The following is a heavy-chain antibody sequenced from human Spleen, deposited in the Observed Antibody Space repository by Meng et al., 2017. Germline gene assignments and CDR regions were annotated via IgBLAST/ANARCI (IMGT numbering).Heavy chain of an antibody. V-gene: IGHV4-34*01. CDR3: ARARQTAMVVDY. CDR2: INHSGST. D-gene: IGHD5-18*01. Sequence: QVQLQLWGGGLLKPSETLSLTCAVYGGSFSGYYWSWIRQPPGKGLEWIGEINHSGSTNYNPSLKSRVTISVDTSKNQFSLKLSSVTAADTAVYYCARARQTAMVVDYWGQGTLVTVSS. CDR1: GGSFSGYY. J-gene: IGHJ4*02.